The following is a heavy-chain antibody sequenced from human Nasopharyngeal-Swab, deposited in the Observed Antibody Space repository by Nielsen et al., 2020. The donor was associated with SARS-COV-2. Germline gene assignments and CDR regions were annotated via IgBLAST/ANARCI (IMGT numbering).Heavy chain of an antibody. Sequence: SETLSLTCTVSGGSVSSGSYYWSWIRQPPGKGLEWIGYIYYSGSTSYNPSLKSRVTISVDTSKNQFSLKLSSVTAADTAVYYCARDRYYYGSGSRYYYYGMDVWGQGTTVTVSS. V-gene: IGHV4-61*01. D-gene: IGHD3-10*01. CDR2: IYYSGST. J-gene: IGHJ6*02. CDR3: ARDRYYYGSGSRYYYYGMDV. CDR1: GGSVSSGSYY.